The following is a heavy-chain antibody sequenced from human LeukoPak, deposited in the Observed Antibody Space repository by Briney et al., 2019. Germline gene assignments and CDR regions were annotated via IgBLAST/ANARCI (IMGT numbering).Heavy chain of an antibody. Sequence: GGTLRLSCAASGLTFSNYAMNWVRQAPGKGLEWVSAISGSGGRTYYADSVKGRFTISRDNAKNSLYLQMNSLRAEDTAVYYCAELGITMIGGVWGKGTTVTISS. CDR1: GLTFSNYA. CDR2: ISGSGGRT. V-gene: IGHV3-23*01. D-gene: IGHD3-10*02. J-gene: IGHJ6*04. CDR3: AELGITMIGGV.